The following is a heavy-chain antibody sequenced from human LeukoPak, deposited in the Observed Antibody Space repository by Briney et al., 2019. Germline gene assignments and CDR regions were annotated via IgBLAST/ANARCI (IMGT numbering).Heavy chain of an antibody. V-gene: IGHV3-43*02. J-gene: IGHJ4*02. Sequence: GGSLRLSCAASGFTFDDYAMHWVRQAPGKGLEWVSLISGDGGSTYYADSVKGRFTISRDNAKNSLYLQMNSLRAEDTALYYCARDLRKGRYYDSSGEGFDYWGQGTLVTVSS. D-gene: IGHD3-22*01. CDR2: ISGDGGST. CDR1: GFTFDDYA. CDR3: ARDLRKGRYYDSSGEGFDY.